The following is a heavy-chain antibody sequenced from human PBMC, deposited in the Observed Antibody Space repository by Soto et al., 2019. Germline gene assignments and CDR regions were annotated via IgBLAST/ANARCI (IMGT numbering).Heavy chain of an antibody. CDR3: AKDQSPGSLGY. D-gene: IGHD3-10*01. V-gene: IGHV3-30*18. CDR1: GFTFSSYG. Sequence: QVQLVESGGGVVQPGRSLRLSCAASGFTFSSYGMHWVRQAPGKGLEWVAVISYDGSNKYYADYVKGRFTISRDNSKNTLYLQMNSLRAEDTAVYYCAKDQSPGSLGYWGQGTLVTVSS. CDR2: ISYDGSNK. J-gene: IGHJ4*02.